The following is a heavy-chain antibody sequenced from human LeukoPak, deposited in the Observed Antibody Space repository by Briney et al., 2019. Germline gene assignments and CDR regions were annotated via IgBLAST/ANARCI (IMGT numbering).Heavy chain of an antibody. CDR2: ISNTGSSI. CDR1: GFTFSDEY. Sequence: GGSLRLSCAASGFTFSDEYMSWIRQAPGKGLEWVSYISNTGSSIFYADSVKGRFTISRDNAKNSLYLQMNSLRAEDAAAYYCARARGAGPGAHFDYWGQGTLVTASS. D-gene: IGHD3-10*01. V-gene: IGHV3-11*01. CDR3: ARARGAGPGAHFDY. J-gene: IGHJ4*02.